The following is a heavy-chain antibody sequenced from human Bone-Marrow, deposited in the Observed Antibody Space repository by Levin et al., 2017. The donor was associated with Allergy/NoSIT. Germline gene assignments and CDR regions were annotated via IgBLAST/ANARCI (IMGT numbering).Heavy chain of an antibody. Sequence: SETLSLTCTVSGDSITNNFWSWIRQPAGKGLEWIGRLKSGGTTNYNPSLKSRLTLSLDTSKNEFSLRLRSVTAADTALYFCARYSSSYSRTADAFDVWGQGKLVTVSS. V-gene: IGHV4-4*07. CDR1: GDSITNNF. D-gene: IGHD6-13*01. CDR2: LKSGGTT. J-gene: IGHJ3*01. CDR3: ARYSSSYSRTADAFDV.